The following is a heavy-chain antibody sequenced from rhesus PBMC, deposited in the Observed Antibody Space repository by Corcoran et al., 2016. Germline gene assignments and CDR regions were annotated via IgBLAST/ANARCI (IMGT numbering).Heavy chain of an antibody. CDR1: GFPLSSYW. CDR2: INRGGGRT. CDR3: AKNLDS. Sequence: EVQLVESGGGLAKPGWSLRLSCASSGFPLSSYWMNWVRQTPGKGLEWISAINRGGGRTYYADSVKGRFTISRDNSKNTLSLQMNSLRAEDTAVYYCAKNLDSWGQGVVVTVSS. J-gene: IGHJ6*01. V-gene: IGHV3S42*01.